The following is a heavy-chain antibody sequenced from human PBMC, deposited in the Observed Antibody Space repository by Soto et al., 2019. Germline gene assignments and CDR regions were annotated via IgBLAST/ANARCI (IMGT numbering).Heavy chain of an antibody. CDR2: ISGSGGST. J-gene: IGHJ4*02. Sequence: GGYLRLSCAASGFTFSSYAMSWVRQAPGKGLEWVSAISGSGGSTYYADSVKGRFTIYRDNSKNTLYLQMNSLRAEDTAVYYCAREPLVGYFDYWGQGTLVTVSS. V-gene: IGHV3-23*01. D-gene: IGHD1-26*01. CDR3: AREPLVGYFDY. CDR1: GFTFSSYA.